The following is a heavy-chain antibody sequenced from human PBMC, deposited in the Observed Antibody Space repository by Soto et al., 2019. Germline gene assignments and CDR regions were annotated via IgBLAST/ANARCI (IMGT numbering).Heavy chain of an antibody. CDR3: ARGANCSGGSCNDYYYYYYMDV. Sequence: QVQLVQSGAEVKKPGASVKVSCKASGYTFTGYYMHWVRQAPGQGLEWMGWINPNSGGTNYAQKFQGRVTMTRATSISTAYMELSRLRSDDTAVYYCARGANCSGGSCNDYYYYYYMDVWGKGTTVTVSS. J-gene: IGHJ6*03. CDR2: INPNSGGT. V-gene: IGHV1-2*02. CDR1: GYTFTGYY. D-gene: IGHD2-15*01.